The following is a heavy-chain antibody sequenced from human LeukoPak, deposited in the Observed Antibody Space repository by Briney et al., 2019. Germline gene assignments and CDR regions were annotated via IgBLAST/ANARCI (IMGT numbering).Heavy chain of an antibody. CDR2: IYYSGST. Sequence: SETLSLTCTVSGGSINSYYWSWIRQPPGKGLEWIGYIYYSGSTNYNPSLKSRGTISVDTSKNQFSLRLSSVTAADTAVYYCARDFGRTVFDYWGQGTLVTVSS. CDR3: ARDFGRTVFDY. D-gene: IGHD3/OR15-3a*01. V-gene: IGHV4-59*01. CDR1: GGSINSYY. J-gene: IGHJ4*02.